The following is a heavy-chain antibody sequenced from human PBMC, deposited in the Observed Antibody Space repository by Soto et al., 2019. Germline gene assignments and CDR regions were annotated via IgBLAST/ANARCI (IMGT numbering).Heavy chain of an antibody. CDR3: VCGGNFFVY. Sequence: EVQLVESGGGLVQPGGSLRLPCAASGFTFSTYWMTWVRQPPGKGLEWVASINQDGSERYYVDSVRGRFTISRDNGKNSLYLQLNSLRAEDTAVYYCVCGGNFFVYWGPGTLVTVSP. CDR2: INQDGSER. V-gene: IGHV3-7*01. D-gene: IGHD3-16*01. J-gene: IGHJ4*02. CDR1: GFTFSTYW.